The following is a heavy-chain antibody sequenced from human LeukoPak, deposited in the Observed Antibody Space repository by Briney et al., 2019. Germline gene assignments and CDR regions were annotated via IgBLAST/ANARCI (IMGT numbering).Heavy chain of an antibody. Sequence: PGRSLRLSCAASGFTFSSYGMHWVRQAPGKGLEWVAVISYDGSNKYYADSVKGRFTISRDNSKNTLYLQMNSLRAEDTAVYYCAKAYGDYECIDYWGQGTLVTVSS. CDR2: ISYDGSNK. D-gene: IGHD4-17*01. CDR3: AKAYGDYECIDY. V-gene: IGHV3-30*18. J-gene: IGHJ4*02. CDR1: GFTFSSYG.